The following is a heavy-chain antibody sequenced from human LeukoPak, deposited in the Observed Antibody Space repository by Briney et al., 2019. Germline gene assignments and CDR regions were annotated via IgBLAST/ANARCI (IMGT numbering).Heavy chain of an antibody. D-gene: IGHD6-19*01. CDR3: ARPRVAGSLDY. CDR1: GYTFASYG. Sequence: ASVKVSCKTSGYTFASYGISWVRQAPGQGLEWMGWISGYNAKTNNAQKFQRGVTMTIDTSTSTAYMELRSLRSDDTAVYYCARPRVAGSLDYWGQGTLVTVSS. J-gene: IGHJ4*02. V-gene: IGHV1-18*01. CDR2: ISGYNAKT.